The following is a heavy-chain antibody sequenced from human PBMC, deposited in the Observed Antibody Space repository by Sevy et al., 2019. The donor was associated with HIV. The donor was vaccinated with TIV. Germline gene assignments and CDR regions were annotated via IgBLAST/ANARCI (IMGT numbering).Heavy chain of an antibody. Sequence: ASVKVSCKASGYTFTSYDINWVRQATGQGLEWMGWVNPNSGNTGYAQKFQGRVTMTRNTSISTAYIELNSLKSEDTAVYFCASAGRGWYDNYFDPWGQGTLVTVSS. CDR1: GYTFTSYD. J-gene: IGHJ5*02. CDR3: ASAGRGWYDNYFDP. D-gene: IGHD6-19*01. V-gene: IGHV1-8*01. CDR2: VNPNSGNT.